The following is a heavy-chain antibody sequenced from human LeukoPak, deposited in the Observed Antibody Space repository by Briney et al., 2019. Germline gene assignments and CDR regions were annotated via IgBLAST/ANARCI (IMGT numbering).Heavy chain of an antibody. Sequence: SETLSLTCAVSGGSISSSNWWSWVRQPPGKGLEWIGEIYHSGSTNYNPSLKSRVTISVDTSKNQFSLKLSSVTAADTAVYYCARGFWGSSGRKDYYYYYMDVWGKGTTVTVSS. J-gene: IGHJ6*03. CDR1: GGSISSSNW. D-gene: IGHD6-19*01. CDR2: IYHSGST. CDR3: ARGFWGSSGRKDYYYYYMDV. V-gene: IGHV4-4*02.